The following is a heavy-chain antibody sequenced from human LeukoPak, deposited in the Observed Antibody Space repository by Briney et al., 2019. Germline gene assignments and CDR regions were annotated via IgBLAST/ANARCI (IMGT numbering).Heavy chain of an antibody. Sequence: GGSLRLSCAASGFTFSSYEMNWVRQAPGKGLEWVSYISSSGSTIYYADSVKGRFTIPRDNAKNSLYLQMNSLRAEDTAVYYCARGPSITMIVVVILGYFDYWGQGTLVTVPS. CDR3: ARGPSITMIVVVILGYFDY. J-gene: IGHJ4*02. CDR1: GFTFSSYE. D-gene: IGHD3-22*01. CDR2: ISSSGSTI. V-gene: IGHV3-48*03.